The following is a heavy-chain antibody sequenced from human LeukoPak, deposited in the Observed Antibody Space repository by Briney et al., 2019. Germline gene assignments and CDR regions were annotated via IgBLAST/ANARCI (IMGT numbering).Heavy chain of an antibody. J-gene: IGHJ5*02. V-gene: IGHV4-34*01. Sequence: SETLSLTCAVYGGSFSGYYWSWIRQPPGKGLEWIGEINHSGSTNYNPSLKSRVTISVDTSKNQFSLKLSSVTAADTAVYYCARHGTRNYYGSGSYISKHNWFDPWGQGTLVTVSS. CDR3: ARHGTRNYYGSGSYISKHNWFDP. CDR1: GGSFSGYY. D-gene: IGHD3-10*01. CDR2: INHSGST.